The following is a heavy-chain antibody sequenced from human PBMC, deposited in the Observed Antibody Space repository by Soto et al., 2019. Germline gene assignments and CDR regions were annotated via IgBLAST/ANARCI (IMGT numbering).Heavy chain of an antibody. D-gene: IGHD2-2*01. CDR3: GRGKVPATGRFDP. Sequence: SETLSLTCTVSGGSSSSYYWSWIRQPPGKGLEWIGYIYYSGSTNYNPSLKSRVTISVDTSKNQFSPKLSSVTAADTAVYYCGRGKVPATGRFDPWGQGTLVTVSS. V-gene: IGHV4-59*01. CDR1: GGSSSSYY. J-gene: IGHJ5*02. CDR2: IYYSGST.